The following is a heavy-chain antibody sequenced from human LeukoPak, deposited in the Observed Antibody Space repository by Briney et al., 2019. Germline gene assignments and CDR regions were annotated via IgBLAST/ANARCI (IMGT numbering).Heavy chain of an antibody. CDR1: GFTFSSYW. J-gene: IGHJ4*02. D-gene: IGHD3-22*01. Sequence: TGGSLRLSCAASGFTFSSYWMHWVRQAPGKGLVCVPRISSDGSTTSYADSVKGRFTISRDNAKNRLYLQMNSLRPEDTAVYYCATRSAYYTYYFDYWGQGTLVTVSS. V-gene: IGHV3-74*01. CDR3: ATRSAYYTYYFDY. CDR2: ISSDGSTT.